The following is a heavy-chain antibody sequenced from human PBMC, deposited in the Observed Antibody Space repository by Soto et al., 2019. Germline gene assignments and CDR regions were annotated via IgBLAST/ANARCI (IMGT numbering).Heavy chain of an antibody. CDR3: ARHYSYYGDYYPFDY. D-gene: IGHD4-17*01. CDR2: IDYSGST. V-gene: IGHV4-59*08. J-gene: IGHJ4*02. CDR1: GASISSYY. Sequence: PSETLSLTCTVSGASISSYYWSWIRQPPGKGLEWIGYIDYSGSTNYNPSLKSRVTISVDTSKNQFSLKLSSVTAADTAVYYCARHYSYYGDYYPFDYWGQGTLVTVSS.